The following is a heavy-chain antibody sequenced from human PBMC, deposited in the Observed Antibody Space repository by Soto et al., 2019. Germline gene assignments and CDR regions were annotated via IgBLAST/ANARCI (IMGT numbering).Heavy chain of an antibody. D-gene: IGHD4-17*01. CDR3: AATVYYYYYMDV. CDR2: IYYSGST. Sequence: SETLSLTCTVSGGSIGSYYWSWIRQPPGKGLEWIGYIYYSGSTNYNPSIKSRVTISVDTSKNQFSLKLSSVTAADTAVYYCAATVYYYYYMDVWGKGTTVTVSS. CDR1: GGSIGSYY. J-gene: IGHJ6*03. V-gene: IGHV4-59*01.